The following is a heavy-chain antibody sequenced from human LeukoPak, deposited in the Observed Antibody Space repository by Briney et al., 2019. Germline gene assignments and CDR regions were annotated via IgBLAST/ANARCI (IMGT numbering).Heavy chain of an antibody. CDR1: GYTFTDYY. V-gene: IGHV1-2*02. CDR2: INPNSGGT. J-gene: IGHJ4*02. D-gene: IGHD1-26*01. Sequence: ASVKVSCKASGYTFTDYYLHWVRQAPGQGPEWMGWINPNSGGTNYAQKFQVRVTMTRDTSISTAHMELSRLRSDDTAVYYCARDLPSGSRLEYWGQGTLVTVSS. CDR3: ARDLPSGSRLEY.